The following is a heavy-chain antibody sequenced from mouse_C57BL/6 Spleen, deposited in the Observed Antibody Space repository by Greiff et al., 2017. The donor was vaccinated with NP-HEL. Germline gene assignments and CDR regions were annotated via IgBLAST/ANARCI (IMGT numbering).Heavy chain of an antibody. CDR2: IDPSDSYT. D-gene: IGHD1-1*01. V-gene: IGHV1-69*01. J-gene: IGHJ1*03. CDR3: ASGNYGLYWYFDV. Sequence: QVQLQQPGAELVMPGASVKLSCKASGYTFTSYWMHWVKQRPGQGLEWIGEIDPSDSYTNYNQKFKGKSTLTVEKSSSTAYMQLSSLTSEDSAVYDCASGNYGLYWYFDVWGTGTTVTVSS. CDR1: GYTFTSYW.